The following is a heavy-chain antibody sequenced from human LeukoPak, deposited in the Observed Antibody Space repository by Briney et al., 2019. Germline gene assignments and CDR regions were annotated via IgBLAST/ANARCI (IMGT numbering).Heavy chain of an antibody. CDR3: ARRYSGYDFGY. V-gene: IGHV1-46*01. Sequence: ASVKVSCKASGYTFTVYNIHWVRQAPGQGLEWMGRINPSGGSTIYAQKFQGRVTMTSDTSTTTVYMGMNSLRPEDTAVYSCARRYSGYDFGYWGQGTLVTVSS. D-gene: IGHD5-12*01. CDR1: GYTFTVYN. J-gene: IGHJ4*02. CDR2: INPSGGST.